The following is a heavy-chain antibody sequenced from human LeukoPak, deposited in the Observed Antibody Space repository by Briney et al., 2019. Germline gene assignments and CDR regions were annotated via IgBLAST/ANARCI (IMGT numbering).Heavy chain of an antibody. CDR2: ISTGSGTI. D-gene: IGHD1-14*01. CDR1: VFNLSSYN. J-gene: IGHJ4*02. V-gene: IGHV3-48*02. Sequence: PGGSLRLSCAASVFNLSSYNMSWLRQAPGKGLEWISYISTGSGTIYYADSVKGRFTVSRDNAKNSLFLQMNSLRDEDTAVYYCARSLNPPLDYCRQGTLVTVSS. CDR3: ARSLNPPLDY.